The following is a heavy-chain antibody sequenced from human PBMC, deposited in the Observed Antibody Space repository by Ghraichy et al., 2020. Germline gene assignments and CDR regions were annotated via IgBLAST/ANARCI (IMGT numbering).Heavy chain of an antibody. J-gene: IGHJ4*02. CDR1: GGSISSYY. Sequence: GSLRLSCTVSGGSISSYYWSWIRQPPGKGLEWIGYIYYSGSTNYNPSLKSRVTISVDTSKNQFSLKLSSVTAADTAVYYCARDSYDSSGYYPFDYWGQGTLVTVSS. V-gene: IGHV4-59*01. CDR2: IYYSGST. CDR3: ARDSYDSSGYYPFDY. D-gene: IGHD3-22*01.